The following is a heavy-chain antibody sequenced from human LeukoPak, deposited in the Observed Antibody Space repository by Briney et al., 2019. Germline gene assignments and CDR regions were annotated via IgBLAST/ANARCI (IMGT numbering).Heavy chain of an antibody. J-gene: IGHJ1*01. V-gene: IGHV3-21*01. CDR2: ISSDSRFI. Sequence: PGGSLRLSCAASGFSFSSYSMNWVRQAPGKGLEWVSSISSDSRFIYYADSLKDRLTVSRDNAKNSLYLQLNGLRAEDTAFYYCTTPAAGPRAECSRHWGQGTLVTVSP. CDR3: TTPAAGPRAECSRH. D-gene: IGHD6-13*01. CDR1: GFSFSSYS.